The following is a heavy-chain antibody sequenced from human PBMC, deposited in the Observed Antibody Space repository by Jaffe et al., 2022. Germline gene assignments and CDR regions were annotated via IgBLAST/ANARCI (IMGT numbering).Heavy chain of an antibody. CDR1: GYSISSGYY. Sequence: QVQLQESGPGLVKPSETLSLTCAVSGYSISSGYYWGWIRQPPGKGLEWIGSIYHSGSTYYNPSLKSRVTISVDTSKNQFSLKLSSVTAADTAVYYCARRPYSSGVEYYFDYWGQGTLVTVSS. J-gene: IGHJ4*02. CDR2: IYHSGST. CDR3: ARRPYSSGVEYYFDY. D-gene: IGHD6-19*01. V-gene: IGHV4-38-2*01.